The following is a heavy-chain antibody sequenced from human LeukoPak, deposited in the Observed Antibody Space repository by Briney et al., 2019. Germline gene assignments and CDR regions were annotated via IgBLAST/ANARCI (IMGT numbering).Heavy chain of an antibody. CDR1: GFIFRTYW. Sequence: GGSLRLSCAASGFIFRTYWMSWVRQAPGQGLEWVANIKQDGSEKYYVDSVKGRFTISRDNAKNSLYLQMNSLRDEDTAVYYCASDSPGYSSGSYFTYWGQGTLVTVSS. V-gene: IGHV3-7*03. CDR3: ASDSPGYSSGSYFTY. J-gene: IGHJ4*02. CDR2: IKQDGSEK. D-gene: IGHD2-15*01.